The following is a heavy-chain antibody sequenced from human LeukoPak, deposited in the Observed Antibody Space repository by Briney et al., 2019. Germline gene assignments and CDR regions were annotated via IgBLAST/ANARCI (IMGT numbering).Heavy chain of an antibody. D-gene: IGHD6-13*01. CDR2: IKQDGSEK. J-gene: IGHJ6*03. Sequence: PGGSLRLSCAASGFTFDDYGMSWVRQAPGKGLEWVANIKQDGSEKYYVDSVKGRFTISRDNAKNSLYLQMNSLRAEDTAVYYCARDGRSSWYYHYYYYYMDVWGKGTTVTVSS. CDR1: GFTFDDYG. CDR3: ARDGRSSWYYHYYYYYMDV. V-gene: IGHV3-7*01.